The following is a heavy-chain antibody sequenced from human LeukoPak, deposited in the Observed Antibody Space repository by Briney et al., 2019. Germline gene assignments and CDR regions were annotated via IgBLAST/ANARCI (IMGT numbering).Heavy chain of an antibody. CDR1: GFTFSSYS. V-gene: IGHV3-48*04. CDR2: ISSSSSTI. J-gene: IGHJ5*02. Sequence: PGGSLRLSCAASGFTFSSYSMNWVRQAPGKGLEWVSYISSSSSTIYYADPVKGRFTISRDNAKNSLYLQMNSLRAEDTAVYYCAREYYDFWSGPTNWFDPWGQGTLVTVSS. D-gene: IGHD3-3*01. CDR3: AREYYDFWSGPTNWFDP.